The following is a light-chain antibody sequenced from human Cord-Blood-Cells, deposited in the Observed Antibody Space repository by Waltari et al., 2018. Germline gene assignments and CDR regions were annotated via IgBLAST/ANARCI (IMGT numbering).Light chain of an antibody. J-gene: IGKJ2*01. CDR1: QGIRND. V-gene: IGKV1-17*01. CDR2: AAS. CDR3: LQHNSYPYT. Sequence: DIQTTLCPSALYASARDGVAIPCRASQGIRNDLGWYQQKPEKAPKRLIYAASSLQSSVPSRFSGSGSGTEFTLTISSLQPEDFASYYCLQHNSYPYTFGQGTKLEIK.